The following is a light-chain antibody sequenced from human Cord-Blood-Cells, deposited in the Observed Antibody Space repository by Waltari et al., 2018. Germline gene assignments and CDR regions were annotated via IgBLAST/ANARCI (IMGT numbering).Light chain of an antibody. Sequence: DIQMTQSPSSLSASVGDRVTITCRASQSISSYLNWDEQKPGKAPKLLISAASSLQSGVPSRLSGSGSGTDFTLTISSLQPEDFATYYCQQSYSTITFGQGTRLEIK. CDR1: QSISSY. V-gene: IGKV1-39*01. CDR2: AAS. J-gene: IGKJ5*01. CDR3: QQSYSTIT.